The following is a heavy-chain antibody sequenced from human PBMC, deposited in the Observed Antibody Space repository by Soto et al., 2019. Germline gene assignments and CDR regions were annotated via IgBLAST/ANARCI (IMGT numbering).Heavy chain of an antibody. CDR3: AKDQRRRVRGVITYYYGMDF. Sequence: QVQLVESGGGVVQPGRSLRLSCAASGFTFSSYGMHWVRQAPGKGLEWVAVISYDGRNKYYADSVKGRFTISRDNSKNTLYMQMNTLRAEDTAVYYWAKDQRRRVRGVITYYYGMDFWGQGTTVTVSS. D-gene: IGHD3-10*01. CDR1: GFTFSSYG. V-gene: IGHV3-30*18. J-gene: IGHJ6*02. CDR2: ISYDGRNK.